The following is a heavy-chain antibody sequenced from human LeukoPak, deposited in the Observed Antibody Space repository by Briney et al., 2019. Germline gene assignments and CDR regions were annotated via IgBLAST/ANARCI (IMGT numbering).Heavy chain of an antibody. V-gene: IGHV3-23*01. J-gene: IGHJ4*02. D-gene: IGHD1-26*01. CDR2: ISGSGGST. CDR1: GFTFSSYA. Sequence: GGSLRLSCAASGFTFSSYAMSWVRQAPGKGLEWVSAISGSGGSTYYADSVKGRFTISRDNSKNTLYLQMNSLRAEDTAVYYCAEAQSRIVGATIFDYWGQGTLVTVSS. CDR3: AEAQSRIVGATIFDY.